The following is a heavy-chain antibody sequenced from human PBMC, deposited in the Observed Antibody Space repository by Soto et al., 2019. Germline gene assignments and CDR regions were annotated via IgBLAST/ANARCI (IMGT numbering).Heavy chain of an antibody. CDR3: ARAAVYHYDSSGYQYWYFDL. J-gene: IGHJ2*01. D-gene: IGHD3-22*01. CDR1: GGTFSSYA. CDR2: IIPMFGTT. V-gene: IGHV1-69*06. Sequence: QVQLVQSGAEVRKPGSSVKVSCKVSGGTFSSYAISWVRQAPGQGLEWMGGIIPMFGTTNYAQKFQGRVMITADKSTTTAYMELNSLTSEDTSVYYCARAAVYHYDSSGYQYWYFDLWGRGTLVTVSS.